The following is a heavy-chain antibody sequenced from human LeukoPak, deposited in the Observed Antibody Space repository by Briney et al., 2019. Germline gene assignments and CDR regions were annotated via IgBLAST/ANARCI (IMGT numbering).Heavy chain of an antibody. CDR1: GFTFSSYG. V-gene: IGHV3-30*18. D-gene: IGHD3-22*01. CDR2: ISYEGSNE. J-gene: IGHJ4*02. CDR3: AKDGKEYYSDSSGFSDY. Sequence: GGSLRLSCVASGFTFSSYGMHWVRQAPGKGLEWVAVISYEGSNEFYADSVKGRFTVSRDNSKKTLDLQMNSLRVEDTAVYYCAKDGKEYYSDSSGFSDYWGQGALVTVSS.